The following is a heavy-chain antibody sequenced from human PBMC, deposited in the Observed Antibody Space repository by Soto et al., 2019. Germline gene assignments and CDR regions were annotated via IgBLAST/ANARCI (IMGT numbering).Heavy chain of an antibody. CDR3: ARGWGGDCYSLLPYFDY. Sequence: RASVKVSCKASGCTFTSYGISWVRQAPGQGLEWMGWISAYNGNTNYAQKLQGRVTMTTDTSTSTAYMELRSLRSDDTAVYYCARGWGGDCYSLLPYFDYWDQVTLVTFAS. CDR2: ISAYNGNT. V-gene: IGHV1-18*01. CDR1: GCTFTSYG. J-gene: IGHJ4*02. D-gene: IGHD2-21*02.